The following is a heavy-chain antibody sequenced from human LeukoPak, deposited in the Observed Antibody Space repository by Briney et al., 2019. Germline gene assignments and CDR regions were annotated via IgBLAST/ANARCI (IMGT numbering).Heavy chain of an antibody. Sequence: SETLSLTCTVSGNSISSYYWSWIRQPAGKGLEWIGRIYTSGSTNYNPSLKSRVTMSVDTSKNQLSLNLSSVTAADTAFYYCARETTGLARYLDYWGQGTLVTVSS. V-gene: IGHV4-4*07. D-gene: IGHD4-11*01. CDR1: GNSISSYY. CDR3: ARETTGLARYLDY. CDR2: IYTSGST. J-gene: IGHJ4*02.